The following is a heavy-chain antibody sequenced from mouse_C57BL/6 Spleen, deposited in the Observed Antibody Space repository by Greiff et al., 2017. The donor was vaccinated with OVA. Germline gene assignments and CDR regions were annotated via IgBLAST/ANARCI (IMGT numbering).Heavy chain of an antibody. Sequence: EVKLVESGPGLVKPSQSLSLTCSVTGYSITSGYYWNWIRQFPGNKLEWMGYISYDGSNNYNPSLKNRISITRDTSKNQFFLKLNSVTTEDTATYYCAREGSTMVTTSPWFAYWGQGTLVTVSA. CDR2: ISYDGSN. D-gene: IGHD2-2*01. CDR1: GYSITSGYY. J-gene: IGHJ3*01. V-gene: IGHV3-6*01. CDR3: AREGSTMVTTSPWFAY.